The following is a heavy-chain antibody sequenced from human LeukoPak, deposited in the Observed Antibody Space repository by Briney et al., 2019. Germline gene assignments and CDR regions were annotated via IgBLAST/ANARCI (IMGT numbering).Heavy chain of an antibody. CDR2: IYYSGST. V-gene: IGHV4-59*08. CDR1: GGSISSYY. J-gene: IGHJ6*02. Sequence: SETLSLTCTVSGGSISSYYWSWIRQPPGKGLEWIGYIYYSGSTNYNPSLKSRVTISVDTSKNQFSLKLSSVTAADTAVYYCARLDYGMDVWGQGTTVTASS. CDR3: ARLDYGMDV.